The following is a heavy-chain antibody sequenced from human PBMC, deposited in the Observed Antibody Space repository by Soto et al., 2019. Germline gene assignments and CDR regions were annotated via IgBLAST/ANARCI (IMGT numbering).Heavy chain of an antibody. J-gene: IGHJ4*02. Sequence: PSETLSLTCTVSGGSISSYYWSWIRQPPGKGLEWIGYIYSGGGTNYSPSFMGRVSISVDTTDNQFSLKLSSVTAADTAVYYCARQPRILTGYYGHFDYWGQGTLVTVAS. CDR2: IYSGGGT. V-gene: IGHV4-4*08. CDR1: GGSISSYY. D-gene: IGHD3-9*01. CDR3: ARQPRILTGYYGHFDY.